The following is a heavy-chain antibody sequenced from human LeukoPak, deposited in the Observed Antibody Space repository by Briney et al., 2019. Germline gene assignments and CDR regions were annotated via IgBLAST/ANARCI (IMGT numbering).Heavy chain of an antibody. CDR1: GFTFSDYY. J-gene: IGHJ4*02. V-gene: IGHV3-11*01. Sequence: PGGSLRLSCVASGFTFSDYYMSWIRQAPGKGLEWVAYMSGSGGTIYYADSAMGRFTISRDNAKNSLYLEMNSQRAEDTAVYYCARDLQGHRALFDFWGQGTLVAVSS. CDR3: ARDLQGHRALFDF. CDR2: MSGSGGTI.